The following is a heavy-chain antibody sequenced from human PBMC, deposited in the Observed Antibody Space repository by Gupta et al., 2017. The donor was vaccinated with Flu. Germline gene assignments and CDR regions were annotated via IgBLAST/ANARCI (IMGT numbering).Heavy chain of an antibody. J-gene: IGHJ4*02. D-gene: IGHD2-21*02. CDR3: ASRPQTGGNSPLVY. V-gene: IGHV1-69*02. CDR1: GGTFSSYT. CDR2: IIPILGIA. Sequence: QVQLVQSGAEVKKPGSSVKVSCKASGGTFSSYTISWVRQAPGQGLEWMGRIIPILGIANYAQKFQGRVTITADKSTSTAYMELSSLRSEDTAVYYCASRPQTGGNSPLVYWGQGTLVTVSS.